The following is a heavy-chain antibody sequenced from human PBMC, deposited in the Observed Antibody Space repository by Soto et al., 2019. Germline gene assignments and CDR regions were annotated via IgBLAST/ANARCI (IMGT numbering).Heavy chain of an antibody. CDR1: GFTFSSYA. J-gene: IGHJ2*01. V-gene: IGHV3-30-3*01. D-gene: IGHD3-22*01. Sequence: GGSLRLSCAASGFTFSSYAMHWVRQAPGKGLEWVAVISYDGSNKYYADSVKGRFTISRDNSKNTLYLQMNSLRAEDTAVYYCARDGRGWLLPHYWYFDLWGRGTLVTVSS. CDR2: ISYDGSNK. CDR3: ARDGRGWLLPHYWYFDL.